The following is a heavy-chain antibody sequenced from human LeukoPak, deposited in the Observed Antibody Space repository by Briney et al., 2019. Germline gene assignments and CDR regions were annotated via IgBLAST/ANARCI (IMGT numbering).Heavy chain of an antibody. J-gene: IGHJ4*02. CDR1: GFTFSSYA. D-gene: IGHD5-24*01. CDR2: ISYDGSNK. CDR3: ARAGRRDGYNGLFDY. V-gene: IGHV3-30-3*01. Sequence: GGSLRLSCAASGFTFSSYAMHWVRQAPGKGLEWVAVISYDGSNKYYADSVKGRFTISRDNSKNTLYLQMNSLRAEDTAVYYCARAGRRDGYNGLFDYWGQGTLVTVS.